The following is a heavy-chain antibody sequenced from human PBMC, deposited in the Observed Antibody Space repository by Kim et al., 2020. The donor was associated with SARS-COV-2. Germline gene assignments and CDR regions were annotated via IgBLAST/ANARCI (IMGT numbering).Heavy chain of an antibody. CDR3: ARVASIAASRDY. J-gene: IGHJ4*02. D-gene: IGHD6-6*01. Sequence: NYAQKCQGRVTMTRDTSISTAYMELSRLGSDDTAVYYCARVASIAASRDYWGQGTLVTVSS. V-gene: IGHV1-2*02.